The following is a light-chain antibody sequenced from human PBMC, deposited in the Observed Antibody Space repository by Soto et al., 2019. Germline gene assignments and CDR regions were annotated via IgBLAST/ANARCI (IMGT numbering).Light chain of an antibody. CDR1: SSDIGGYNF. J-gene: IGLJ1*01. Sequence: QSALTQPASVSGSPGQSITISCAGTSSDIGGYNFVSWYQQHPGKAPKLMINEVYNRPSGVSNRFSASKSGNTAFLTISGLQADDEADYYCSSYTSTFTYVFGTGTKLTVL. CDR3: SSYTSTFTYV. V-gene: IGLV2-14*01. CDR2: EVY.